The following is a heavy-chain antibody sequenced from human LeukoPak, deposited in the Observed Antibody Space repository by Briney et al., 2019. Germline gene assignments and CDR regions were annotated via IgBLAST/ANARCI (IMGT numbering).Heavy chain of an antibody. CDR1: GYTFTSYY. Sequence: ASVKVSCRASGYTFTSYYMHWVRQAPGQGLEWMGIINPSGGSTSYAQKFQGRVTMTRDTSTSTVYMELSSLRSEDTAVYYCATRRDGYNSPFDPWGQGTLVTVSS. CDR3: ATRRDGYNSPFDP. CDR2: INPSGGST. V-gene: IGHV1-46*01. J-gene: IGHJ5*02. D-gene: IGHD5-12*01.